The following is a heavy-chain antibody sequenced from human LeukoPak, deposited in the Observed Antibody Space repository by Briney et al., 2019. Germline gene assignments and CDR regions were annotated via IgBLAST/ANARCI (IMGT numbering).Heavy chain of an antibody. V-gene: IGHV3-30*04. CDR2: ISYDGSNK. J-gene: IGHJ1*01. CDR3: AREHGSSWYEYFQH. CDR1: GFTFSSYA. D-gene: IGHD6-13*01. Sequence: GGSLRLSCAASGFTFSSYAMHWVRQAPGKGLEWVAVISYDGSNKYYADSVKGRFTISRDNSKNTLYLQMNSLRAEDTAVYYCAREHGSSWYEYFQHWGQGTLVTVSS.